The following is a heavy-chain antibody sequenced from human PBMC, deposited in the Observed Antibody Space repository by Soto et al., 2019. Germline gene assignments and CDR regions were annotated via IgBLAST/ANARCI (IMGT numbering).Heavy chain of an antibody. J-gene: IGHJ4*02. CDR1: GGSISGTTYS. CDR3: ARGQGAAAGHSNVDY. D-gene: IGHD6-13*01. Sequence: QLQLQESGSGLVKPSQTLSLTCAVSGGSISGTTYSWSWIRQPPGKGLEWIGNISDSGNTYYNPSLKSQCSISVDRSKNQFSLKLSSVTAADTAVYYCARGQGAAAGHSNVDYWGQGALVTVSS. V-gene: IGHV4-30-2*01. CDR2: ISDSGNT.